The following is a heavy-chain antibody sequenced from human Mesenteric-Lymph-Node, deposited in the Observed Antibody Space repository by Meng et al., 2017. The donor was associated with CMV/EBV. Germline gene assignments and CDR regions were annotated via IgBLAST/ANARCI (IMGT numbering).Heavy chain of an antibody. D-gene: IGHD4-23*01. Sequence: GGSLRLSCAASGFTFGDYAMHWVRQAPGKGLAWVSYISWSSGSIGYADSVKGRFTISRDNTKNSLFLQMNSLRAEDTAFYYCAKASNDYGGNSFFDYWGQGTLVTVSS. V-gene: IGHV3-9*01. CDR3: AKASNDYGGNSFFDY. J-gene: IGHJ4*02. CDR1: GFTFGDYA. CDR2: ISWSSGSI.